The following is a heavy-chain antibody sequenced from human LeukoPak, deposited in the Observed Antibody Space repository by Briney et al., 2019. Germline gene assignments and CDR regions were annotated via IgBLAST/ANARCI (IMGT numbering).Heavy chain of an antibody. CDR1: GVSISSGSYY. CDR2: IYTSGST. D-gene: IGHD3-10*01. J-gene: IGHJ5*02. V-gene: IGHV4-61*02. Sequence: SETLSLTCTVSGVSISSGSYYWSWIRQPAGKGLEWIGRIYTSGSTNYNPSLKSRVTISVDTSKNQFSLKLSSVTAADTAVYYCARGAGFGELGSSKFDPWGQGTLVTVSS. CDR3: ARGAGFGELGSSKFDP.